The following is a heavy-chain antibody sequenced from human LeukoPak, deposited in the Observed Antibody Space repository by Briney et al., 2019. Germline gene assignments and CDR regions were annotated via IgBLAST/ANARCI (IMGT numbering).Heavy chain of an antibody. J-gene: IGHJ4*02. V-gene: IGHV4-34*01. CDR1: GGSFSGYY. CDR3: ANLSIDY. Sequence: PSETLSLTCAVYGGSFSGYYWSWIRQPPGKGLEWIGEINHSGSTNYNPSLKSRVTISVDTSKNQFSLKLSSVTAADTAVYHCANLSIDYWGQGILVTVSS. D-gene: IGHD3-16*02. CDR2: INHSGST.